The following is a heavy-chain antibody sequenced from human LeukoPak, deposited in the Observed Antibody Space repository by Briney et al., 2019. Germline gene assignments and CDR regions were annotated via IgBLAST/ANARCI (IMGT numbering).Heavy chain of an antibody. CDR1: HLTPTNSA. J-gene: IGHJ6*02. CDR3: AKSPFGGVIPNDYYGMDV. D-gene: IGHD3-3*01. V-gene: IGHV1-69*04. Sequence: GPTLKVSCNPIHLTPTNSALTLAPYHPGPGLHPPTTIIPIFGIANYAQKFQRRVTITADKSTSTAYMELSSLRSEDTAVYYCAKSPFGGVIPNDYYGMDVWGQGTTVTVSS. CDR2: IIPIFGIA.